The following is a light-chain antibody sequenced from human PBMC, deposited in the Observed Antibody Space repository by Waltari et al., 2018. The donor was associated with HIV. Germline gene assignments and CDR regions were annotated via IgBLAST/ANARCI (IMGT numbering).Light chain of an antibody. CDR1: SSNIGRHY. V-gene: IGLV1-47*01. CDR3: AAWDASLSVWV. J-gene: IGLJ3*02. CDR2: RSN. Sequence: QSVLTQPPSASGTPGQRVTISCSGSSSNIGRHYVYWYRQLPGTAPKLLIYRSNQRPSGVPDRFSGSKSGTSASLAISGLRSENEADYYCAAWDASLSVWVFGGGTKLTVL.